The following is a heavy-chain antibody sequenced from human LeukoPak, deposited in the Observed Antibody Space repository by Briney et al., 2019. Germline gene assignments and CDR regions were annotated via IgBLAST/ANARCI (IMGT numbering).Heavy chain of an antibody. Sequence: SVKVSCKASGGTFSSYAISWVRQAPGQGLEWMGGIIPIFGTANYAQKFQGRVTITADKSTSTAYMELSSLRSEDTAVYYCARAPYYYDSSGYSRLEYFHHWGQGTLVTVSS. J-gene: IGHJ1*01. CDR3: ARAPYYYDSSGYSRLEYFHH. V-gene: IGHV1-69*06. D-gene: IGHD3-22*01. CDR2: IIPIFGTA. CDR1: GGTFSSYA.